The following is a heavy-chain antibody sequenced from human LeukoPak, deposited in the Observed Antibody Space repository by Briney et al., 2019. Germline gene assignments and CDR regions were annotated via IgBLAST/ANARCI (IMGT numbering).Heavy chain of an antibody. CDR2: IYHSGSS. J-gene: IGHJ1*01. CDR1: GGSISSSNW. CDR3: ASKGAYDSRGFEYFHH. V-gene: IGHV4-4*02. Sequence: SETLSLTCAVSGGSISSSNWWSWVRQPPGKGLEWVGEIYHSGSSNYNPSLKSRVTISVDKSKNQFSLKLSSVTAADTAVYYCASKGAYDSRGFEYFHHWGQGTLVTVSS. D-gene: IGHD3-22*01.